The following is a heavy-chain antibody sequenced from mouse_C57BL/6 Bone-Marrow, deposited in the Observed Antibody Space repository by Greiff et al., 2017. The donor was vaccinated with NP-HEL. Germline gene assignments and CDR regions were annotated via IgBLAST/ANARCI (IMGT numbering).Heavy chain of an antibody. V-gene: IGHV1-53*01. CDR3: ARWLRRGWFAY. Sequence: QVQLQQPGTELVKPGASVKLSCKASGYTFTSYWMHWVKQRPGQGLEWIGNLHPSNGGTNYNEKFKSKATLTVDKSSSTAYMQLSSLTSEDAAVYYCARWLRRGWFAYWGQGTLVTVSA. CDR2: LHPSNGGT. CDR1: GYTFTSYW. J-gene: IGHJ3*01. D-gene: IGHD2-2*01.